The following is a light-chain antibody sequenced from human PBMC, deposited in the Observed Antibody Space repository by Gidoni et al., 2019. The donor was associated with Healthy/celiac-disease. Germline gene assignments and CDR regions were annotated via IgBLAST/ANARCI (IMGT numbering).Light chain of an antibody. CDR1: SSDVGSYNL. J-gene: IGLJ2*01. V-gene: IGLV2-23*02. Sequence: QSALIQPASVPGSPGQSITISCTGTSSDVGSYNLVSWYQQHPGKAPKLMIYEVSKRPSGVSNRFSGSKSGNTASLTISGLQAEDEADYYCCSYAGSSFVVFGGGTKLTVL. CDR3: CSYAGSSFVV. CDR2: EVS.